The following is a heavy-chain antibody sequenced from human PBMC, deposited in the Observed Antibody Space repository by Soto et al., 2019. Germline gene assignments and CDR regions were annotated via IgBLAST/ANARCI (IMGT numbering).Heavy chain of an antibody. D-gene: IGHD3-22*01. V-gene: IGHV3-23*01. CDR3: ANPYYYDSFQH. CDR1: GFTFSSYA. Sequence: EVQLLESGGGLVQPGGSLRLSCAASGFTFSSYAMSWVRQAPGKWLEWVSAISGSGGSTYYADSVKGRFTISRDNSKNTLYLQMNSLRAEDTAVYYCANPYYYDSFQHWGQGTLVTVSS. CDR2: ISGSGGST. J-gene: IGHJ1*01.